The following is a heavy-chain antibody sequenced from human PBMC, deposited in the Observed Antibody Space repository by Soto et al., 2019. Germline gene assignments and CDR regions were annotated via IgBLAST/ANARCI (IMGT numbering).Heavy chain of an antibody. CDR1: GFTFGTYA. Sequence: GESLKISCEASGFTFGTYAMSWVRQAPGKGLEWVSGISGSGDRTHYADSVKGRFSISRDNSQNTLHLQMNSLRAEDTAVYYCAKASTYEYVWGSFRYYFDHWGQGALVTVSS. V-gene: IGHV3-23*01. D-gene: IGHD3-16*02. CDR2: ISGSGDRT. CDR3: AKASTYEYVWGSFRYYFDH. J-gene: IGHJ4*02.